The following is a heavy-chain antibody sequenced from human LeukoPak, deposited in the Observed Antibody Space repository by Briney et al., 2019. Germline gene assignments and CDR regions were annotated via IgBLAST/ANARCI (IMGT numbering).Heavy chain of an antibody. CDR2: ISAGNGNT. Sequence: ASVKVSCKASGYTFTSYAIHWVRQAPEQRLKWMGWISAGNGNTKYSQNFQGRVTFISNTSATTAFMELSSLRSEDAAVYYCARDSGSGNNDYWGQGTLVTVSS. D-gene: IGHD1-26*01. CDR3: ARDSGSGNNDY. V-gene: IGHV1-3*01. J-gene: IGHJ4*02. CDR1: GYTFTSYA.